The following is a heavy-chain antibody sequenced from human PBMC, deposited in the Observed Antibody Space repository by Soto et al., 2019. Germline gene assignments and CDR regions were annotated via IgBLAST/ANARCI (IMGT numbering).Heavy chain of an antibody. Sequence: QDQLVQSGAEVKKPGSSVKVSCKASGGTFSSHTFSWVRQAPGQGLERMGRIIPALGTATYAQKFQGRVTITPNASATTVYMELNSLRSEDSAVYYCARPALGDYWYFNLWCRGTLVTVSS. V-gene: IGHV1-69*08. CDR3: ARPALGDYWYFNL. CDR2: IIPALGTA. D-gene: IGHD2-21*01. CDR1: GGTFSSHT. J-gene: IGHJ2*01.